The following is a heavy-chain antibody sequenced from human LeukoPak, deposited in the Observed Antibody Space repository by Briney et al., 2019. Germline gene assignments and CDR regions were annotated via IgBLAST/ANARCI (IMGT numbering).Heavy chain of an antibody. Sequence: SETLSLTCTVSGGSISSYYWSWIRQPAGKGLEWIGRIYTSGSTNYNPSLESRVTISVDTSKNQFSLKLSSVTAADTAVYYCASTSAMVYFDYWGQGTLVTVSS. CDR2: IYTSGST. CDR1: GGSISSYY. D-gene: IGHD5-18*01. CDR3: ASTSAMVYFDY. J-gene: IGHJ4*02. V-gene: IGHV4-4*07.